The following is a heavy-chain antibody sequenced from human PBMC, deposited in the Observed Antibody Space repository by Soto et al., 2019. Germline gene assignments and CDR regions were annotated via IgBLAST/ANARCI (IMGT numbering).Heavy chain of an antibody. CDR2: ISSSSSCT. Sequence: KAGGSLRLSCAASGFTFSDYYMSWIRQAPGKGLEWVSYISSSSSCTNYADSVKGRFTISRDNAKNSLYLQMNSLRAEDTAVYYCARDLGWELSYYYYGMDVWGQGTTVTVSS. CDR3: ARDLGWELSYYYYGMDV. CDR1: GFTFSDYY. J-gene: IGHJ6*02. V-gene: IGHV3-11*06. D-gene: IGHD1-26*01.